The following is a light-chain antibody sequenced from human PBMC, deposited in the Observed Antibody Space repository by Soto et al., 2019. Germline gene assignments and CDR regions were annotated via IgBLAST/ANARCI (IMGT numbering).Light chain of an antibody. CDR1: QDISNY. CDR3: QQYDNLWWT. Sequence: DIQMTQSPSSLSASVGDRVTITCQASQDISNYLNWYQQKPGQAPKLLIYDASNLETGVPSRFSGSGSGTDFTFTISSLQPEDIATYYCQQYDNLWWTFGQGTKVDIK. J-gene: IGKJ1*01. V-gene: IGKV1-33*01. CDR2: DAS.